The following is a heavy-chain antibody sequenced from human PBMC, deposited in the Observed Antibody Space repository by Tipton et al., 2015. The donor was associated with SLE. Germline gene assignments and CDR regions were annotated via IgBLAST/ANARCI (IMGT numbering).Heavy chain of an antibody. CDR3: AIAPAPPTQWNGPFDA. V-gene: IGHV3-23*01. D-gene: IGHD2-8*01. CDR2: ISDSGRGT. J-gene: IGHJ3*01. Sequence: GSLRLSCAASGFIFNNYAMTWVRQAPGKGPEWVSTISDSGRGTYYLDSLKGRFTISRDNSKNTIYLQMSSLRSEDTAIYYCAIAPAPPTQWNGPFDAWGRGTMVIASS. CDR1: GFIFNNYA.